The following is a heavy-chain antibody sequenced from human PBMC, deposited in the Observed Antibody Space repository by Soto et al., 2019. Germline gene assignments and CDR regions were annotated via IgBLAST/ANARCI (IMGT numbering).Heavy chain of an antibody. CDR2: IKQDGSEK. Sequence: LRLSCAASGFTFSSYWMSWVRQAPGKGLEWVANIKQDGSEKYYVDSVKGRFTISRDNAKNSLYLQMNSLRAEDTAVHYCARSRGDSSGRFDPWGQGTLVTVPQ. J-gene: IGHJ5*02. CDR1: GFTFSSYW. D-gene: IGHD3-22*01. V-gene: IGHV3-7*01. CDR3: ARSRGDSSGRFDP.